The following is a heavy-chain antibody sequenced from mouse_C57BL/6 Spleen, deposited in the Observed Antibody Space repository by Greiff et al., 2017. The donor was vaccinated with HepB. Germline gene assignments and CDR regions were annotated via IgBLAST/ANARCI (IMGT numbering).Heavy chain of an antibody. V-gene: IGHV5-17*01. D-gene: IGHD2-2*01. J-gene: IGHJ4*01. CDR3: ARGYHYAMDY. Sequence: DVQLVESGGGLVKPGGSLKLSCAASGFTFSDYGMHWVRQAPEKGLEWVAYISSGSSTIYYADTVKGRFTISRDNAKNTLFLQMTSLRSEDTAMYYCARGYHYAMDYWGQGTSVTVSS. CDR2: ISSGSSTI. CDR1: GFTFSDYG.